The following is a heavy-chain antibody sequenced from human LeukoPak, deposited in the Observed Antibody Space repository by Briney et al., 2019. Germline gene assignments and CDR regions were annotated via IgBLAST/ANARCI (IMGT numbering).Heavy chain of an antibody. Sequence: PGGSLRLSCAASGFTFSSYWMHWVRQAPGKRLVWVSRINSDGSSTNYADSVKGRFTISRDNAKNTLYLQMNSLRAEDTAVYYCARDRIYDSNKQGWFDPWGQGTLVTVSS. CDR3: ARDRIYDSNKQGWFDP. CDR2: INSDGSST. CDR1: GFTFSSYW. J-gene: IGHJ5*02. D-gene: IGHD3-22*01. V-gene: IGHV3-74*01.